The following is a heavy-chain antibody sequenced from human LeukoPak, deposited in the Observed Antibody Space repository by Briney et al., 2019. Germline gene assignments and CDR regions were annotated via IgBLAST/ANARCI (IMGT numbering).Heavy chain of an antibody. V-gene: IGHV1-18*01. CDR1: GYTFTSYG. Sequence: ASVKVSRKASGYTFTSYGITWVRQAPGQGLEWMGWINAYTGDAKYARKVQGRVTMTTDSSASTAYMELWNLRSDDTAVYYCAAALRRRPYCSGGSCFDYWGQGTLVTVSS. CDR2: INAYTGDA. D-gene: IGHD2-15*01. CDR3: AAALRRRPYCSGGSCFDY. J-gene: IGHJ4*02.